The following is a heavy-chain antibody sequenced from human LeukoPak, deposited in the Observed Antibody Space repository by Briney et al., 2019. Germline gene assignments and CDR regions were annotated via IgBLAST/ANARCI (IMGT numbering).Heavy chain of an antibody. J-gene: IGHJ6*03. CDR3: ARDRVDYYYMDV. Sequence: ASVKVSCKASGYTFTSYAMNWVRQAPGQGLEWMGWISAYNGNTNYAQKLQGRVTMTTDTSTSTAYMELRSLRSDDTAVYYCARDRVDYYYMDVWGKGTTVTISS. V-gene: IGHV1-18*01. CDR2: ISAYNGNT. D-gene: IGHD2-15*01. CDR1: GYTFTSYA.